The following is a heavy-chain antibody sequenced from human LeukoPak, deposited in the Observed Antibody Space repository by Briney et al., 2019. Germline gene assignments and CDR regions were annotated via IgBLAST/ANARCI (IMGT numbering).Heavy chain of an antibody. D-gene: IGHD4-17*01. Sequence: AASVKVSCKASGYTFTGYYMHWVRQAPGQGLEWMGRINPNSGGTNYAQKFQGRVTMTRDTSTSTVYMELSSLRSEDTAVYYCAREPDYGDPIDYWGQGTLVTVSS. CDR1: GYTFTGYY. CDR2: INPNSGGT. CDR3: AREPDYGDPIDY. V-gene: IGHV1-2*06. J-gene: IGHJ4*02.